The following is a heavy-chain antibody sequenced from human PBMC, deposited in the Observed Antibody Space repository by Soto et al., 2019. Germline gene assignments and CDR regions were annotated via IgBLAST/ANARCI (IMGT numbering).Heavy chain of an antibody. D-gene: IGHD2-2*01. CDR3: ARSQGSSTSLEIYYYYYYGMDV. Sequence: QVQLVKSGAEVKKPGSSVKVSCKASGGTFSSYAISWVRQAPGQGLKWMGGIIPISGTANYAQKFQGRVTITADESTSTAYMELSSLRSEDTAVYYCARSQGSSTSLEIYYYYYYGMDVWGQGTTVTVSS. J-gene: IGHJ6*02. V-gene: IGHV1-69*01. CDR2: IIPISGTA. CDR1: GGTFSSYA.